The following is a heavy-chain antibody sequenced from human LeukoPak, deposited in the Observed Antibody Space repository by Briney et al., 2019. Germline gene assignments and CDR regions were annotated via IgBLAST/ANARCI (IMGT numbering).Heavy chain of an antibody. D-gene: IGHD1-26*01. CDR1: GVSISDYH. J-gene: IGHJ4*02. V-gene: IGHV4-59*01. CDR3: ARMYSGTSYYFGF. Sequence: PSETLSLTCSVSGVSISDYHWIWIRQPPAKGLEWMGYFSYSGSTRYNPSLKSRVTMSVDTSKNRFSLRLISVAAADTAVYYCARMYSGTSYYFGFWGQGTLVSVSS. CDR2: FSYSGST.